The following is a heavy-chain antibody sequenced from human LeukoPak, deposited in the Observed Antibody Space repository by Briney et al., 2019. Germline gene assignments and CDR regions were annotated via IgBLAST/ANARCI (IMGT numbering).Heavy chain of an antibody. CDR2: ISYDGTNK. D-gene: IGHD2-8*01. CDR1: GFIFNSYA. V-gene: IGHV3-30*04. CDR3: AKDRCSNGVGCYYYYMDV. Sequence: GGSLRLSCAASGFIFNSYAMHWVRQAPGKGLEWVAAISYDGTNKYYADSVKGRFSISRDSSKNILYLQMNSLRAEDTAVYYCAKDRCSNGVGCYYYYMDVWGKGTTVTISS. J-gene: IGHJ6*03.